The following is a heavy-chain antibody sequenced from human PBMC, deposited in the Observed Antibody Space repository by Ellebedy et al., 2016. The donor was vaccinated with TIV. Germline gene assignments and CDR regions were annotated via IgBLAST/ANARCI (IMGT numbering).Heavy chain of an antibody. CDR1: GFFVTDSY. CDR2: ISSSGTTK. Sequence: GGSLRLSXAASGFFVTDSYMSWVRQAPGKGLEWVAYISSSGTTKYYADSVKGRFTISRDNAKNSTSLQMNSLISEDTAVYYCAREGSGWNRLDYWGQGTLVTVSS. V-gene: IGHV3-11*01. CDR3: AREGSGWNRLDY. D-gene: IGHD6-19*01. J-gene: IGHJ4*02.